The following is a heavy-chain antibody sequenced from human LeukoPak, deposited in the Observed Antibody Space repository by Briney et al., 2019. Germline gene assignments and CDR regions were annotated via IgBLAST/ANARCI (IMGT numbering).Heavy chain of an antibody. CDR2: IIPIFGTT. D-gene: IGHD5-12*01. V-gene: IGHV1-69*01. CDR3: ARRSGYDSSYLDY. J-gene: IGHJ4*02. CDR1: GGTFSSYI. Sequence: GSSVKVSCKASGGTFSSYIISWVRQAPGQGLEWMGGIIPIFGTTNYAQKFQGRVTITADEPTSTAYMELSSLRFEDTAVYYCARRSGYDSSYLDYWGQGTLVTVSS.